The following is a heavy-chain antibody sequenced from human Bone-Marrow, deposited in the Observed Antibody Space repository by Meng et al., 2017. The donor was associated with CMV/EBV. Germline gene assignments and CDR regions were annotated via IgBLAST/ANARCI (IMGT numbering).Heavy chain of an antibody. D-gene: IGHD1-26*01. CDR1: GYTFTCCS. CDR2: ITLYNGNT. CDR3: ARGISESYSKIWRY. V-gene: IGHV1-68*01. J-gene: IGHJ4*02. Sequence: ASVKVSCKASGYTFTCCSLHWLQQAPGQGLERMRWITLYNGNTNYAKKFQGRVTITSNTSISTAYMELSSLRSEDTAVYYCARGISESYSKIWRYWGQGTLVTVSS.